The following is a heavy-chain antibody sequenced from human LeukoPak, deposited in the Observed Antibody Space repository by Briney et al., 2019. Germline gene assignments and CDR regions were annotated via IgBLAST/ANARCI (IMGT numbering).Heavy chain of an antibody. V-gene: IGHV3-7*03. CDR2: IKEDGSEK. J-gene: IGHJ5*02. CDR1: GFTFTNHW. CDR3: AKSGSSVFWS. Sequence: GGSLRLSCAASGFTFTNHWMSWVRQAPGKGLEWVANIKEDGSEKYYVDSVKGRFTVSRDNVKNSLFLQMNSLRADATAVYYCAKSGSSVFWSWGQGTLVTVSS. D-gene: IGHD3-3*02.